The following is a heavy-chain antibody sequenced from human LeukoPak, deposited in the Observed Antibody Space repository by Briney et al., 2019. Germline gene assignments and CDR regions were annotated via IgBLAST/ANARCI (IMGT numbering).Heavy chain of an antibody. Sequence: PSETLSLTCTVSGGSVNTNGYYWTWIRQPPGKGLEWIGYIRDNGNTKYNPSLESRITISADTSKNQFPLNLNSVTAADTAVYYCARIPILREGWGYFDYWGQGTLVTVSS. CDR3: ARIPILREGWGYFDY. CDR1: GGSVNTNGYY. CDR2: IRDNGNT. D-gene: IGHD3-10*01. J-gene: IGHJ4*02. V-gene: IGHV4-30-4*01.